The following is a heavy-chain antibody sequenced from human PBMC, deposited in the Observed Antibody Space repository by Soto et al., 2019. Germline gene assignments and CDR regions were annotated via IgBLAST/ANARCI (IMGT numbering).Heavy chain of an antibody. Sequence: PGGSLRLSCAASGFTFSSYSMNWVRQAPGKGLEWVSYISSSSSTIYYADSVKGRFTISRDNAKNSLYLQMNSLRAEDTAVYYCASSRTYDFWSGYYFPFDSWGQGTRVTVSS. V-gene: IGHV3-48*01. CDR2: ISSSSSTI. CDR3: ASSRTYDFWSGYYFPFDS. CDR1: GFTFSSYS. D-gene: IGHD3-3*01. J-gene: IGHJ4*02.